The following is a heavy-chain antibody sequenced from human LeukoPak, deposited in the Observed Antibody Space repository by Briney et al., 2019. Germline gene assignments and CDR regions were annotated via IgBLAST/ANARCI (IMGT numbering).Heavy chain of an antibody. D-gene: IGHD4-23*01. V-gene: IGHV1-69*01. CDR3: ARAHYGGNSFDY. CDR1: GGTFSSYA. CDR2: IIPIFGTA. Sequence: SVKVSFKASGGTFSSYAISWVRQAPGQGLEWMGGIIPIFGTANYAQKFQGRVTITADESTSTAYMELSSLRSEDTAVYYCARAHYGGNSFDYWGQGTLVTVSS. J-gene: IGHJ4*02.